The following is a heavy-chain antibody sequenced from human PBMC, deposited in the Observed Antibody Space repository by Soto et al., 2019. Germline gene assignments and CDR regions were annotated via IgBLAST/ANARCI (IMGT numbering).Heavy chain of an antibody. CDR1: GFSLSSTRVA. V-gene: IGHV2-5*02. Sequence: QITLKESGPTLVKPTQTLTLTCTFYGFSLSSTRVAVGWIRQPPGKALEWLALIYWDDDKRYSPFLKSRPTIXXXTXQNQVVLTMTNMDPVDTATYYCAHSVVAGLGYYFDYWGQGTLVTVSS. D-gene: IGHD6-19*01. CDR3: AHSVVAGLGYYFDY. J-gene: IGHJ4*02. CDR2: IYWDDDK.